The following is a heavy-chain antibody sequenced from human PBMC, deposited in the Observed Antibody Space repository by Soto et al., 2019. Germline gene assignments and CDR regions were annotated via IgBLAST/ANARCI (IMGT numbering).Heavy chain of an antibody. CDR3: AKGSASGSSYYFDS. D-gene: IGHD5-12*01. J-gene: IGHJ4*02. CDR1: GFTFASYA. Sequence: PGGSLRLSCAASGFTFASYAIGWVRQAPGKGLEWVSAINSGGSSTWHADSVRGRFTISRDNSKNMLYLQMNSLRAGDMGLYFCAKGSASGSSYYFDSWGRGTLVTVSS. CDR2: INSGGSST. V-gene: IGHV3-23*01.